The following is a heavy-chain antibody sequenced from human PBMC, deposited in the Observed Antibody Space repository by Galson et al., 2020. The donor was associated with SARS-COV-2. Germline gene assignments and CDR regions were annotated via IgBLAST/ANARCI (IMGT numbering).Heavy chain of an antibody. CDR1: GFTFSSYW. D-gene: IGHD6-13*01. CDR3: AREGSSWYLGYWYFDL. J-gene: IGHJ2*01. V-gene: IGHV3-7*03. Sequence: GESLKISCAASGFTFSSYWMSWVRQAPGKGLEWVANIKQDGSEKYYVDSVKGRFTISRDNAKNSLYLQMNSLRAEDTAVYYCAREGSSWYLGYWYFDLGGRGTLVTVSS. CDR2: IKQDGSEK.